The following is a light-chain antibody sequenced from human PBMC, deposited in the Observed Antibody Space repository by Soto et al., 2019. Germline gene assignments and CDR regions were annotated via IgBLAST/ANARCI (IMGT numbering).Light chain of an antibody. V-gene: IGLV2-14*01. CDR1: SNDVNGHNY. J-gene: IGLJ1*01. Sequence: QSALTQPASVYGSPGQSITISCTGTSNDVNGHNYVSWYQQHPGKAPKVIIYEVTHRPSGISHRFSGSKSGNTASLPISGLQYEDEDAYYCWSYTSGTCVFGNGTKLTVL. CDR2: EVT. CDR3: WSYTSGTCV.